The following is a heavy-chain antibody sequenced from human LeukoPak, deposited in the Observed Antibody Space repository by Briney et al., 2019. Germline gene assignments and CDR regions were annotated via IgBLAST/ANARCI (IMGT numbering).Heavy chain of an antibody. J-gene: IGHJ4*02. Sequence: SETLSLTCTVSGGSISSYYWSWIRQPAGKGPEWIGRIYTSGSTNYNPSLKSRVTMSVDTSKNQFSLKLSSVTAADTAVYYCARDHRGVADNYYFDYWGQGTLVTVSS. V-gene: IGHV4-4*07. CDR2: IYTSGST. CDR1: GGSISSYY. D-gene: IGHD6-19*01. CDR3: ARDHRGVADNYYFDY.